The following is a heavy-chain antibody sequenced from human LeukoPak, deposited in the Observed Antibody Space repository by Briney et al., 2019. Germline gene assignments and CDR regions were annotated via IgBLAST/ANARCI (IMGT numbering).Heavy chain of an antibody. CDR1: GYTFTGYY. CDR3: AREPYYDFWSGHYSAFGGSNPSGDFDY. CDR2: INPNSGGT. V-gene: IGHV1-2*02. Sequence: ASVKVSCKXSGYTFTGYYMHWVRQAPGQGLEWMGRINPNSGGTNYAQKFQGRVTMTRDTSISTAYMELSRLRSDDTAVYYCAREPYYDFWSGHYSAFGGSNPSGDFDYWGQGTLVTVSS. J-gene: IGHJ4*02. D-gene: IGHD3-3*01.